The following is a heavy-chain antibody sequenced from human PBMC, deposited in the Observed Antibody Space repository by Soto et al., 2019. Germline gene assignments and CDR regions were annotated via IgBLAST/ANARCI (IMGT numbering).Heavy chain of an antibody. CDR2: INSNSGNI. CDR3: ARGRASGSYYLLDY. D-gene: IGHD3-10*01. J-gene: IGHJ4*02. CDR1: GNTFTSYD. V-gene: IGHV1-8*01. Sequence: ASVKVSCKASGNTFTSYDTNWVRQATGHGLEGMGWINSNSGNIGYAQKFQGRVTMTRDTAIRTAYMEVSRLRSDDTAVYYCARGRASGSYYLLDYWGQGTLVTVSS.